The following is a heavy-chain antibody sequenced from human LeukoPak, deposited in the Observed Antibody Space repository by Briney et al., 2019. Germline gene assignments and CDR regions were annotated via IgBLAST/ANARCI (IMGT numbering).Heavy chain of an antibody. V-gene: IGHV4-59*01. CDR3: ARGTVVQWDY. D-gene: IGHD2-15*01. J-gene: IGHJ4*02. CDR2: VYSSGST. Sequence: SETLSLTCSVSGGSMRTYYWTWLRQPPGKGLEWIGYVYSSGSTYYNPSLKSRVTISLDSSKSQFSLRLNSVAAADTAVYYCARGTVVQWDYWGQGTLVIVSS. CDR1: GGSMRTYY.